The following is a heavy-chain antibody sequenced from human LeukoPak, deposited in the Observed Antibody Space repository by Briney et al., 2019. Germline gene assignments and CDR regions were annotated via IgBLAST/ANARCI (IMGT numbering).Heavy chain of an antibody. V-gene: IGHV4-4*07. Sequence: SETLSLTCTVSGGSISSYYWSWIRQPAGKGLEWVGRIYTSGSTNYNPSLKSRVTMSVDTSKNQFSLKLSSVTAADTAVYYCAREGYSSGWYAWFDPWGQGTLVTVSS. D-gene: IGHD6-19*01. CDR1: GGSISSYY. CDR3: AREGYSSGWYAWFDP. CDR2: IYTSGST. J-gene: IGHJ5*02.